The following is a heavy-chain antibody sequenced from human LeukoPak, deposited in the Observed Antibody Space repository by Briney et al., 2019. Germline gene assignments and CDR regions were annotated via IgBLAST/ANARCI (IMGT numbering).Heavy chain of an antibody. Sequence: GSLRLSCAASGFTFSSYAMSWVRQAPGKGLEWVANIKQDGSEKYYVDSVKGRFTISRDNAKNSLYLQMNSLRAEDTAVYYCARDRLHYGEYEKTFDYWGQGTLVSVSS. CDR3: ARDRLHYGEYEKTFDY. D-gene: IGHD4-17*01. CDR1: GFTFSSYA. J-gene: IGHJ4*02. CDR2: IKQDGSEK. V-gene: IGHV3-7*01.